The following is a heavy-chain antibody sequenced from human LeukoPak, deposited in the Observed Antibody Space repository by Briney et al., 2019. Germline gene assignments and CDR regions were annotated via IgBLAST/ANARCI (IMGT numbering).Heavy chain of an antibody. J-gene: IGHJ4*02. CDR3: ARESYYYDSSGYRYYFDY. D-gene: IGHD3-22*01. V-gene: IGHV1-69*05. Sequence: SVKVSCKASGGTFSSYAISWVRQVPGQGLEWMGGIIPIFGTANYAQKFQGRVTITTDESTSTAYMELSSLRSEDTAVYYCARESYYYDSSGYRYYFDYWGQGTLVTVSS. CDR1: GGTFSSYA. CDR2: IIPIFGTA.